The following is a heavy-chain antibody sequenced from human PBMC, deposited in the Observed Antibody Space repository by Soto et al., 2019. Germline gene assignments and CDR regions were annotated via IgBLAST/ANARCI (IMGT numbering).Heavy chain of an antibody. CDR2: IIPIFGTA. Sequence: SVKVSCKASGGTFSSYAISWVRQAPGQGLEWMGGIIPIFGTANYAQKFQGRVTITADESTSTAYMELSSLRSEDTAVYYCASPGVTNLKIWSGYYNYWGQGTLVTVSS. CDR1: GGTFSSYA. J-gene: IGHJ4*02. D-gene: IGHD3-3*01. V-gene: IGHV1-69*13. CDR3: ASPGVTNLKIWSGYYNY.